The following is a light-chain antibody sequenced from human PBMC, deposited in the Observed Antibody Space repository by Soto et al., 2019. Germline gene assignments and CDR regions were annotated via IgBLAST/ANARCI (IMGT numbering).Light chain of an antibody. V-gene: IGKV3-15*01. CDR1: QTISYN. Sequence: EIVMTQSPVTLSLSPGERATLSCRASQTISYNLAWYQQKPGQAPRLLIYGASTRATGIPARFSGSGSGTEYTLTISSLQSEDFAVYYCQQYNYWPPVTFGGGTSVEIK. J-gene: IGKJ4*01. CDR2: GAS. CDR3: QQYNYWPPVT.